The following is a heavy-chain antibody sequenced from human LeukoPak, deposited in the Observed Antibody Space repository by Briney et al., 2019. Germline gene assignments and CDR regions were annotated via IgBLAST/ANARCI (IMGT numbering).Heavy chain of an antibody. CDR3: AIPYGNYYYYGMDV. Sequence: SGGSLRLSCAASGFTFSSYGMHWVRQAPGKGLEWVAVIWYDGSNKYYADSVKGRFTISRDNSKNTLYLQMNSLRAEDTAVYYCAIPYGNYYYYGMDVWGQGTTVTVSS. CDR1: GFTFSSYG. D-gene: IGHD4-17*01. J-gene: IGHJ6*02. V-gene: IGHV3-33*01. CDR2: IWYDGSNK.